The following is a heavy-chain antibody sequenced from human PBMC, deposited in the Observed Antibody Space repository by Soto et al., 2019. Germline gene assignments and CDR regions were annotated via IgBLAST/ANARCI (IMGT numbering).Heavy chain of an antibody. J-gene: IGHJ4*02. CDR2: ISSSSSYI. V-gene: IGHV3-21*01. D-gene: IGHD3-22*01. CDR3: AREENYYDSSGYPESSGY. CDR1: GFTFSSYS. Sequence: EVQLVESGGGLVKPGGSLRLSCAASGFTFSSYSMNWVRQAPGKGLEWVSSISSSSSYIYYADSVKGRFTISRDNAKNSLYLQMNSLRAEDTAVYYCAREENYYDSSGYPESSGYWGQGTLVTVSS.